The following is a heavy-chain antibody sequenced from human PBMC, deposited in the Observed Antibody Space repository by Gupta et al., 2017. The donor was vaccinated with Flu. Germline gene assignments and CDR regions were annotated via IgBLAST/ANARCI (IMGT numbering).Heavy chain of an antibody. CDR3: ARCKGHGMHV. J-gene: IGHJ6*02. Sequence: FTFSSYWRHGVRQGHGKGMVWVSRINNDGRSTRDANAVKGRLNIAIDNAKITLSLYVNSLRGEDTSVYDVARCKGHGMHVWCQVTTVTVSS. V-gene: IGHV3-74*01. CDR2: INNDGRST. CDR1: FTFSSYW.